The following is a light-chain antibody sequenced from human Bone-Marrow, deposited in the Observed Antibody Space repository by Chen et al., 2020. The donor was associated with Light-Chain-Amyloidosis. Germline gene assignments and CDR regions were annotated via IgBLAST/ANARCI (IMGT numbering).Light chain of an antibody. CDR3: QHYANAPYT. Sequence: EIILTQSPGTLSLSTGETATLSCRASQSVSRNYLAWYQQKPGQTPRLLIYGTSSRATGVPDRFSGSGSGTDFTLAIRRLEPEDFAVYYCQHYANAPYTFGQGTKVEIK. CDR2: GTS. CDR1: QSVSRNY. V-gene: IGKV3-20*01. J-gene: IGKJ2*01.